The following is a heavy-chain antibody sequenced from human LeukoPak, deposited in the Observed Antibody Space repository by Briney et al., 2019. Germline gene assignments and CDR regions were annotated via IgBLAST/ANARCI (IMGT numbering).Heavy chain of an antibody. Sequence: PGGSLRLSCAASGFSFSSYGMHWVRQSPGKGLEWVVVIWYDGSNKYYADSVKGRFTISRDNSKNTLYLQMNSLRAEDTALYYCAKGPSETAMATAFDYWGQGTLVTVSS. CDR3: AKGPSETAMATAFDY. V-gene: IGHV3-33*06. CDR1: GFSFSSYG. D-gene: IGHD5-18*01. CDR2: IWYDGSNK. J-gene: IGHJ4*02.